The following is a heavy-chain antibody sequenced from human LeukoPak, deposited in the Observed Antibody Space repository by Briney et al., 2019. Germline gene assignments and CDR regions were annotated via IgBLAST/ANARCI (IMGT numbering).Heavy chain of an antibody. Sequence: ASVKVSCKASGYTFTSYGISWVRQAPGQGLEWMGWIGAYNGNTNYAQKLQGRVTMTTDTSTSTAYMELRSLRSDDTAVYYCAREWGDYGDYDPLDYWGQGTLVTVSS. CDR3: AREWGDYGDYDPLDY. CDR1: GYTFTSYG. V-gene: IGHV1-18*04. J-gene: IGHJ4*02. D-gene: IGHD4-17*01. CDR2: IGAYNGNT.